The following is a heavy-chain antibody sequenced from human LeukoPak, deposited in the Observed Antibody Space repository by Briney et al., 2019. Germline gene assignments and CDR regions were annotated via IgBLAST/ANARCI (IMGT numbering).Heavy chain of an antibody. J-gene: IGHJ4*02. Sequence: GGSLRLSCAASRFTFSSYAMHWVRQAPGKGLEWVAVISYDGSNKYYADSVKGRFTISRDNSKNTLYLQMNSLRAEDTAVYYCARAYDYVWGTPPLYWGQGTLVTVSS. CDR2: ISYDGSNK. CDR3: ARAYDYVWGTPPLY. V-gene: IGHV3-30-3*01. D-gene: IGHD3-16*01. CDR1: RFTFSSYA.